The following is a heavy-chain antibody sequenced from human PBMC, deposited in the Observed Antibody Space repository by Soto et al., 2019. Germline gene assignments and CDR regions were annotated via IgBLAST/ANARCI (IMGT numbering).Heavy chain of an antibody. CDR3: ARECVDTVTSITIPFDC. Sequence: PGGSLRLSCATSGFTFSRCDMNWVRQAPGKGLEWVSFISSSASYMYYADSVKGRFTISRDNPKKSLYLQMNSLRADDTAVYYCARECVDTVTSITIPFDCWGQGALVTVSS. CDR1: GFTFSRCD. D-gene: IGHD5-12*01. CDR2: ISSSASYM. J-gene: IGHJ4*02. V-gene: IGHV3-21*01.